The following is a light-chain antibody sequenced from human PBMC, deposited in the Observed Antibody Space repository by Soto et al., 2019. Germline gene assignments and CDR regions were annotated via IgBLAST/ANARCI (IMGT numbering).Light chain of an antibody. CDR2: GNN. J-gene: IGLJ1*01. CDR1: SSNIGRNS. Sequence: QSVLTQAPSVSGTPGQRVTITCSGSSSNIGRNSVNWYQHLPGTAPKLLTHGNNHRPSGVPDRFSGSKSGTSASLAISGLRSDDEADYYCAAWDDNLNAYVFGSGTKLTVL. V-gene: IGLV1-44*01. CDR3: AAWDDNLNAYV.